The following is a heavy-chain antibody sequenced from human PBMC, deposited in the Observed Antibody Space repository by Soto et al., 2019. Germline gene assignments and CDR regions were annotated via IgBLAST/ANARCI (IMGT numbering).Heavy chain of an antibody. Sequence: GGSLRLSCAASGLTFSSYEMNWVRQAPGKGLEWVSYISSSGSTIYYADSVKGRFTISRDNAKNSLYLQMNSLRAEDTAVYYCARDKARGNYYYGMDVWGQGTTVTVSS. CDR1: GLTFSSYE. V-gene: IGHV3-48*03. J-gene: IGHJ6*02. CDR2: ISSSGSTI. D-gene: IGHD3-10*01. CDR3: ARDKARGNYYYGMDV.